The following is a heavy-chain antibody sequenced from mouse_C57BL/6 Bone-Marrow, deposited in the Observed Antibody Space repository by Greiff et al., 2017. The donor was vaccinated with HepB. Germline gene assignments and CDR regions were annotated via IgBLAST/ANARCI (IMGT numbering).Heavy chain of an antibody. CDR2: IYPGSGST. V-gene: IGHV1-55*01. Sequence: QVQLQQPGAELVKPGASVKMSCKASGYTFTSYWITWVKQRPGQGLEWIGDIYPGSGSTNYNEKFKSKATLTVDTSSSTAYMQLSSLTSEDSAVYYCARDDGYSPAWFAYWGQGTLVTVSA. CDR1: GYTFTSYW. CDR3: ARDDGYSPAWFAY. D-gene: IGHD2-3*01. J-gene: IGHJ3*01.